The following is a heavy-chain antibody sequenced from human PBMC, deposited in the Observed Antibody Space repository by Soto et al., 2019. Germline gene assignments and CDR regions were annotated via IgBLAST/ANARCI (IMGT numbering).Heavy chain of an antibody. J-gene: IGHJ4*02. D-gene: IGHD5-12*01. CDR2: IYWDEDK. V-gene: IGHV2-5*02. CDR3: AHRPRGYAYYFDY. CDR1: GFSLRTRGVA. Sequence: QITLKESGPTLVKPTQTLTLTCTFSGFSLRTRGVAVGWFRQPPGKALEWLARIYWDEDKWYSPSLKSRLTIADDTSKNQVFLTMTNVDPVDTATYYCAHRPRGYAYYFDYWGQGILVTVSS.